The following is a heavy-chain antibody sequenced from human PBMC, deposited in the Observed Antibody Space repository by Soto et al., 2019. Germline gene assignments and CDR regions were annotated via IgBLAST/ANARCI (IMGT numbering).Heavy chain of an antibody. CDR1: GFTFSRYW. CDR3: AREDSFDPFHH. D-gene: IGHD2-21*01. J-gene: IGHJ1*01. CDR2: ISSDGSNT. V-gene: IGHV3-74*01. Sequence: GGSLRLSCVASGFTFSRYWMNWVRQAPGKGLVWVSRISSDGSNTTYADSVKGRFTISRDHAKNTLYLQMNSLRVEDTAVYHCAREDSFDPFHHWGQGTLVTVSS.